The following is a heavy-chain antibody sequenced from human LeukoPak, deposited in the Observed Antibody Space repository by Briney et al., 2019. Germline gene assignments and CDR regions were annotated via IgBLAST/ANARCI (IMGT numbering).Heavy chain of an antibody. CDR2: IYYSGST. J-gene: IGHJ4*02. Sequence: SQTLSLTCTVSGGSISSCGYYWSWIRQHPGKGLEWIGYIYYSGSTYYNPSLKSRVTISVDTSKNQFSLKLSSVTAADTAVYYCARVVATVTTIERHFDYWGQGTLVTVSS. CDR1: GGSISSCGYY. V-gene: IGHV4-31*03. CDR3: ARVVATVTTIERHFDY. D-gene: IGHD4-17*01.